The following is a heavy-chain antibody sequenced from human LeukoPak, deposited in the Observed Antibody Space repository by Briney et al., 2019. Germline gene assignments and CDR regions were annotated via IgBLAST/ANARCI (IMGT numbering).Heavy chain of an antibody. V-gene: IGHV4-39*01. Sequence: SETLSLTCTVSGGSISSSSYYWGWIRQPPGKGLEWIGSIYYSGSTYYNPSLKSRVTISVDTSKNQFSLKLGSVTDADTAVYYCARIKASTTMVRGVIIPYYYYGMDVWGQGTTVTVSS. D-gene: IGHD3-10*01. CDR2: IYYSGST. CDR1: GGSISSSSYY. J-gene: IGHJ6*02. CDR3: ARIKASTTMVRGVIIPYYYYGMDV.